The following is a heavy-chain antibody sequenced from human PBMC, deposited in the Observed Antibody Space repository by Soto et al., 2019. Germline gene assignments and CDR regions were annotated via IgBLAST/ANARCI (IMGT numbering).Heavy chain of an antibody. J-gene: IGHJ4*02. Sequence: QVQLVQSGPEVKMPGASVKVSCKTSGYTFTAYGLAWLRTAPGQRPAWMAWVGTSNTNTNYAQKFQGRVTTTTDTSTTTTYTELRSLRSQDTAAYYCARELNTESSAYYSFAYWGQGTLVAVSA. CDR1: GYTFTAYG. D-gene: IGHD3-22*01. CDR3: ARELNTESSAYYSFAY. V-gene: IGHV1-18*01. CDR2: VGTSNTNT.